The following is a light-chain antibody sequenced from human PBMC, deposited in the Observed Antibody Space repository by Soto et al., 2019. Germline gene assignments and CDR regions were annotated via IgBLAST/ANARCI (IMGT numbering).Light chain of an antibody. CDR3: QQLTSYPYT. Sequence: DIQLTQSPSFLSASVGDRVTITCRASQGIGSYLAWYQQTPGKAPKLLIYAASTLQRGVPSTFSGSGSGTEFTLTISSLQPEDFATYYCQQLTSYPYTFGQGIKLEIK. CDR1: QGIGSY. J-gene: IGKJ2*01. CDR2: AAS. V-gene: IGKV1-9*01.